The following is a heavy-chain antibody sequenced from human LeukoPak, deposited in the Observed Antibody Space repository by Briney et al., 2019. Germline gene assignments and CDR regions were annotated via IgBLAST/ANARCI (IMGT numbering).Heavy chain of an antibody. CDR2: IRFDGSNK. Sequence: GGSLRLSCVASGFTFSSFGMHWARQAPGKGLEWVAFIRFDGSNKYYADSVKGRFTISRDNSKNTLYLQMNSLRPEDTAVYYCAKDKNDHGDYYYRDVWGKGTTVTVSS. J-gene: IGHJ6*03. V-gene: IGHV3-30*02. CDR1: GFTFSSFG. D-gene: IGHD4-17*01. CDR3: AKDKNDHGDYYYRDV.